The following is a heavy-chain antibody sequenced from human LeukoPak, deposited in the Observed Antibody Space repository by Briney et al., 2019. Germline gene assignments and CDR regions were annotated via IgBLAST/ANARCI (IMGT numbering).Heavy chain of an antibody. J-gene: IGHJ4*02. CDR1: GFTFNSYS. Sequence: GGSLRLSCAASGFTFNSYSMNWFRQAPGKGLEWVSYIGGSRSGSSRSIIYYADSVKGRFTISRDNSKNTLYLQMNSLRAEDTAVYYCAKDLGSYANWGFLPRDWGQGTLVTVSS. CDR3: AKDLGSYANWGFLPRD. V-gene: IGHV3-48*01. D-gene: IGHD7-27*01. CDR2: IGGSRSGSSRSII.